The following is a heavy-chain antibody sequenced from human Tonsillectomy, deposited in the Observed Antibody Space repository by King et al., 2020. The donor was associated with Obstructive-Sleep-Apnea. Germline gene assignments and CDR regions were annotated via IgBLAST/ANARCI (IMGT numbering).Heavy chain of an antibody. V-gene: IGHV4-59*01. Sequence: QLQESGPGLVKPSETLSLTCTVSGGSISSYYWSWIRQPPGKGLEWIGYIYYSGSTNYNPSLNSRVTISVDTPKNQFSLKLSSVTAADTAAYYCARVPRGPIDYNWPRWFDPWGQGTLVTVSS. D-gene: IGHD1-20*01. CDR3: ARVPRGPIDYNWPRWFDP. CDR1: GGSISSYY. J-gene: IGHJ5*02. CDR2: IYYSGST.